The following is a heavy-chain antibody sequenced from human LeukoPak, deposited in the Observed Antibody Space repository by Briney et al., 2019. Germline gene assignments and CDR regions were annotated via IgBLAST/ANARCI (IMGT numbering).Heavy chain of an antibody. CDR2: ISGSGDST. J-gene: IGHJ3*02. D-gene: IGHD1-26*01. CDR1: GFTFRSYA. Sequence: PGGSLRLSCAASGFTFRSYAMSWVRQAPGKGLEWVSAISGSGDSTYFADSVKGRFTISRDNSKNTLYLQMNSLRAEDTAVYYCARGGSYLSAFDIWGQGTMVTVSS. CDR3: ARGGSYLSAFDI. V-gene: IGHV3-23*01.